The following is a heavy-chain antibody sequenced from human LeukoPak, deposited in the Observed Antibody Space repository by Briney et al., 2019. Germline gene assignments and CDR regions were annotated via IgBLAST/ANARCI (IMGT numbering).Heavy chain of an antibody. D-gene: IGHD4-17*01. J-gene: IGHJ4*02. V-gene: IGHV3-33*01. CDR3: ARSYGDATFDY. Sequence: PGGSLRLSCAASGFPFSSYVMHWVRQAPGKGLEWVAIIRSDGSDKYYADSVKGRFTISRDNSKNTLYLQLNSLRAEDTAAYYCARSYGDATFDYWGQGTLVTVSS. CDR1: GFPFSSYV. CDR2: IRSDGSDK.